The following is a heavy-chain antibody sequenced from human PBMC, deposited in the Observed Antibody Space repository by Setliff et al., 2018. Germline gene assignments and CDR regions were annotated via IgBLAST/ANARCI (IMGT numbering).Heavy chain of an antibody. CDR3: ATQTAAYYFDY. V-gene: IGHV1-2*02. J-gene: IGHJ4*02. CDR1: GCTFTGPY. Sequence: ASVKVSCKASGCTFTGPYMHWVRQAPGQGLEWMGWINPDTGYSKYAQKFQGRVTLTRDTSLTTAYMELRSLTSDGTAVYYCATQTAAYYFDYWGQGALVTVSS. CDR2: INPDTGYS. D-gene: IGHD6-13*01.